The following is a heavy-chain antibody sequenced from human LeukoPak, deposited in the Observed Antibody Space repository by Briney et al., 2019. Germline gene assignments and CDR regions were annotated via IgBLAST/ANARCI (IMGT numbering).Heavy chain of an antibody. D-gene: IGHD6-19*01. CDR2: INHSGST. J-gene: IGHJ5*02. CDR1: GGSFSGYY. V-gene: IGHV4-34*01. Sequence: SETLSLTCAVYGGSFSGYYWSWIRQPPGKGLEWIGEINHSGSTNYNPSLKSRVTISVDTSKNQFSLKLSSVTAADTAVYYCARPQGRGWYRGWFDPWGQGTLVTVSS. CDR3: ARPQGRGWYRGWFDP.